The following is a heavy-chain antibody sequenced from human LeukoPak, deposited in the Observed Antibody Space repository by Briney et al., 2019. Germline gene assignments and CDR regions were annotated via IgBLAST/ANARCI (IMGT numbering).Heavy chain of an antibody. CDR2: IYHSGRT. Sequence: KAGGSLRLSCAVSGYFISSGYYRGRTRQPLGTGLEWIGRIYHSGRTHYNPPHKSRDNISVDTSKNQFSLKLGSVTAADTAFYYCARTGKQTTVLNWFDPGGQGTLVTVS. CDR1: GYFISSGYY. CDR3: ARTGKQTTVLNWFDP. J-gene: IGHJ5*02. V-gene: IGHV4-38-2*01. D-gene: IGHD4-11*01.